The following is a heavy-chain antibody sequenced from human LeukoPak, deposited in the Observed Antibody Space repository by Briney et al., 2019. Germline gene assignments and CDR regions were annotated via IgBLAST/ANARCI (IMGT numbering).Heavy chain of an antibody. Sequence: SETLSLTCTVSGGSISSGGYYWSWIRQPPGKGLEWIGYIYHSGSTYYNPSLKSRVTISVDRSKNQFSLKLSSVTAADTAVYYCAVKGGSSDYWGQGTLVTVSS. CDR3: AVKGGSSDY. CDR2: IYHSGST. J-gene: IGHJ4*02. D-gene: IGHD6-6*01. V-gene: IGHV4-30-2*01. CDR1: GGSISSGGYY.